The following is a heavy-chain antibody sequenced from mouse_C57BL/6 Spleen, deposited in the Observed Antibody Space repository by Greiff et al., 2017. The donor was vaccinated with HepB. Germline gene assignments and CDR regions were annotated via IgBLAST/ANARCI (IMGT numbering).Heavy chain of an antibody. CDR3: ARPYGSSPWFAY. Sequence: QVHVKQPGAELVMPGASVKLSCKASGYTFTSYWMHWVKQRPGQGLEWIGEIDPSDSYTNYNQKFKGKSTLTVDKSSSTAYMQLSSLTSEDSAVYYCARPYGSSPWFAYWGQGTLVTVSA. V-gene: IGHV1-69*01. CDR2: IDPSDSYT. CDR1: GYTFTSYW. D-gene: IGHD1-1*01. J-gene: IGHJ3*01.